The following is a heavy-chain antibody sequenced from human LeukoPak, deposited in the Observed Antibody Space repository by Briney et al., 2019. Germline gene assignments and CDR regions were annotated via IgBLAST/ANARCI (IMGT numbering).Heavy chain of an antibody. D-gene: IGHD2/OR15-2a*01. J-gene: IGHJ3*02. V-gene: IGHV4-4*07. CDR1: GGSISSYY. CDR3: ARDPSTASAFDI. Sequence: SETLSLTCTVSGGSISSYYWSWIRQPAGRGLEWIGRIYTSGSTNYNPSLKSRVTMSVDTSKNQFSLKLSSVTAADTAVYYCARDPSTASAFDIWGQGTMVTVSS. CDR2: IYTSGST.